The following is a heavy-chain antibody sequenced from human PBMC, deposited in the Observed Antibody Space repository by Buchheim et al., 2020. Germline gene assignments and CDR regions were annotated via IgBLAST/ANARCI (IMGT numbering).Heavy chain of an antibody. V-gene: IGHV4-59*01. CDR3: ARDGVVPAAKGYYYYYGMDV. Sequence: QVQLQESGPGLVKPSETLSLTCTVSGGSISSYYWSWIRQPPGKGLEWIGYIYYSGSTNYNPSLKIRVPIYVNTSKNPFSLKLSSVTAADTAVYYCARDGVVPAAKGYYYYYGMDVWGQGTT. CDR2: IYYSGST. CDR1: GGSISSYY. J-gene: IGHJ6*02. D-gene: IGHD2-2*01.